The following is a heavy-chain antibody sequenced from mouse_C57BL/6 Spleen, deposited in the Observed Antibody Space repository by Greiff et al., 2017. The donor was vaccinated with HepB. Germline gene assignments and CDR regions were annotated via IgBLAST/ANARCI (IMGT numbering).Heavy chain of an antibody. CDR2: IDPSDSYT. J-gene: IGHJ3*01. V-gene: IGHV1-69*01. CDR1: GYTFTSYW. D-gene: IGHD2-1*01. CDR3: ARSGYYGNYSWFAY. Sequence: QVQLQQPGAELVMPGASVKLSCKASGYTFTSYWMHWVKQRPGQGLEWIGEIDPSDSYTNYNQKFKGKSTLTVDKSSSPAYMQLSSLTSEDSAVYYCARSGYYGNYSWFAYWGQGTLVTVSA.